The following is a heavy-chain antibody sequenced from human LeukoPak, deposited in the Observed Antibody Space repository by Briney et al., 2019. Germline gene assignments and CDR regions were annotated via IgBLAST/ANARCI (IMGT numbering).Heavy chain of an antibody. Sequence: GGSLRLSCAASGFTFSDYYMNWIRQAPGKGLEWVSYISNSGNTIYYADSVKGRFTISRDNAKNSLYLQMNSLRAEDTAVYYCARDDYPYSVWGQGTLVTVSS. V-gene: IGHV3-11*04. CDR3: ARDDYPYSV. CDR2: ISNSGNTI. J-gene: IGHJ4*02. CDR1: GFTFSDYY. D-gene: IGHD5/OR15-5a*01.